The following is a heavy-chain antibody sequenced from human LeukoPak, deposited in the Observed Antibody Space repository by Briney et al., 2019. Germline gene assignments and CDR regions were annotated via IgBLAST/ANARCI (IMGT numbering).Heavy chain of an antibody. V-gene: IGHV4-30-2*01. D-gene: IGHD3-3*01. Sequence: PSQTLSLTCAVSGGSISSGGYSWSWIRQPPGKGLEWIGYIYHSGSTYYNPSLKSRVTISVDRSKNQLSLKLSSVTAADTAVYYCARGQDFWSGYGVPGKFDPWGQGTLVTVSS. CDR2: IYHSGST. J-gene: IGHJ5*02. CDR3: ARGQDFWSGYGVPGKFDP. CDR1: GGSISSGGYS.